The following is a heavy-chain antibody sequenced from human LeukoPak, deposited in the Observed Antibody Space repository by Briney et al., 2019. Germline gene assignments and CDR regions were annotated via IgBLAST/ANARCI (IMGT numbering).Heavy chain of an antibody. CDR3: ATSTTSFDY. CDR1: GFAFDTYG. J-gene: IGHJ4*02. CDR2: ISGSGYNT. V-gene: IGHV3-23*01. D-gene: IGHD1-14*01. Sequence: GGSLRLSCAASGFAFDTYGMTWARQAPGKGLEWVSSISGSGYNTYYADSVKGRFTISSDNSKNTLYLQMNSLRAEDTAIYYCATSTTSFDYWGQGTLVTVSS.